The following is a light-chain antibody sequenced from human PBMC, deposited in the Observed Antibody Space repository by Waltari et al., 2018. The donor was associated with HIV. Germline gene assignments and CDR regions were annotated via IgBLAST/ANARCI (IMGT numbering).Light chain of an antibody. Sequence: DIVMTQSPSTLSAFVGDRVSITCRASLSVNTWLAWYQQKPGRPPKLLIYKSSILQVGVPTRFSGSGSGTKFTLTITSLQPDDFATYYCQQYDSDPSFGQGTRL. CDR2: KSS. J-gene: IGKJ5*01. CDR3: QQYDSDPS. V-gene: IGKV1-5*03. CDR1: LSVNTW.